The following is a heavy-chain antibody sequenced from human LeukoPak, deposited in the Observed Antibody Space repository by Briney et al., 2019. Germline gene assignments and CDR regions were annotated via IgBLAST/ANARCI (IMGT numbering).Heavy chain of an antibody. CDR1: GYSISSGYW. Sequence: PSGTLSLTCVVSGYSISSGYWWSWVRQPPGKGLEWVGEIHHSGNTNYNPSLKSRVTISVDKSKNQFSLKLTSVTAADTAVYYCARGGSYYTSGSYLGYWGQGTQVTVSS. D-gene: IGHD3-10*01. CDR3: ARGGSYYTSGSYLGY. J-gene: IGHJ4*02. V-gene: IGHV4-4*02. CDR2: IHHSGNT.